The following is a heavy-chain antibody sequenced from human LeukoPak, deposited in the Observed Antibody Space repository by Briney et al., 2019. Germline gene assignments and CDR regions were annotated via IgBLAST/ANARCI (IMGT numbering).Heavy chain of an antibody. J-gene: IGHJ6*02. CDR2: ISPGGGTT. CDR1: GFAFGSEA. CDR3: ARVCLPGYSSTSCRLYGMDV. Sequence: PGGSLRLSCAVSGFAFGSEAMSWVRQSPARGLEWVASISPGGGTTYYADYVKGRFIISRDNSNNTLFVQMNSLRAEDTAVYYCARVCLPGYSSTSCRLYGMDVWGQGTTVTVSS. V-gene: IGHV3-23*01. D-gene: IGHD2-2*01.